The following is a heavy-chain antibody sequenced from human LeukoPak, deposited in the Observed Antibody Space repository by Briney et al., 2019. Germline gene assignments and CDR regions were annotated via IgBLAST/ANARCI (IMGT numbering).Heavy chain of an antibody. CDR1: GGSIGNYY. J-gene: IGHJ5*02. V-gene: IGHV4-59*01. CDR3: ARDLSTGTTVYWFDP. D-gene: IGHD1-1*01. CDR2: IHDSGYS. Sequence: SETLSLTCTVSGGSIGNYYWSWIRPTPGKGLQWIGYIHDSGYSNSNPSLKSRVTMSLDTSKNQFSLKLTSVTAADTAVYYCARDLSTGTTVYWFDPWGQGTLVTVSS.